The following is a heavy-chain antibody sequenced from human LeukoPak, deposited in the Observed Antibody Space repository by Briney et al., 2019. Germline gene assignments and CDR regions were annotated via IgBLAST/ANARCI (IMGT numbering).Heavy chain of an antibody. D-gene: IGHD3-22*01. CDR2: VYYSGST. CDR3: ARTLNYYYDSSGYYYFDY. CDR1: GGSIGSSSYY. J-gene: IGHJ4*02. V-gene: IGHV4-39*01. Sequence: PSETLSLTCTVSGGSIGSSSYYWGWIRQPPGKGLEWIGSVYYSGSTYYTPSLKSRVTISVDTSKNQFSLKLSSVTAADTAVYYCARTLNYYYDSSGYYYFDYWGQGTLVTVSS.